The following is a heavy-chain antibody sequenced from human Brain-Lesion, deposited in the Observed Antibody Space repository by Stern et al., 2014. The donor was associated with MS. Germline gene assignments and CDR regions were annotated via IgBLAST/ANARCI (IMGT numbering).Heavy chain of an antibody. D-gene: IGHD2-2*01. CDR2: IFNSGST. Sequence: QLQLQESGPGLVKPSQTLSLSCTVSGGSISSGGYYWSWIRQPAGKGLEWIGRIFNSGSTSYNPSPKSRVPISIDTSKNQFSLRLNSMTAADTAVYYCARGRVVPGFQYYATDVWGQGTTVIVSS. CDR1: GGSISSGGYY. CDR3: ARGRVVPGFQYYATDV. V-gene: IGHV4-61*02. J-gene: IGHJ6*02.